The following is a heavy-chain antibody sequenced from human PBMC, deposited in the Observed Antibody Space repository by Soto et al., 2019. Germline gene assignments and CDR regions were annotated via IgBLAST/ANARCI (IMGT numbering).Heavy chain of an antibody. J-gene: IGHJ4*02. D-gene: IGHD6-19*01. CDR2: IYPGDSDT. CDR3: AIRLHSTGYYFDY. V-gene: IGHV5-51*01. Sequence: HGESLKISCQGVGYSFTNYWIGWVRQMPGKGLEWMGIIYPGDSDTRKSPSLQGQVTISADNSISTAYLQWSSLKASDTAIYYCAIRLHSTGYYFDYWGQGTLVTVSS. CDR1: GYSFTNYW.